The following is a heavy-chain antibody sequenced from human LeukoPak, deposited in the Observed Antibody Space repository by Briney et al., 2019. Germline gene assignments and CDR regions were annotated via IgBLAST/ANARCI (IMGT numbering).Heavy chain of an antibody. D-gene: IGHD3-22*01. CDR1: GFTFDDYA. Sequence: GRSLRLSCAASGFTFDDYAMHWVRQAPGKGLEWVSGISWNSGSIGYADSVKGRFTISRDNAKNSLYLQMNSLRAEDMALYCCAKDIDSSGRDAFDIWGQGTMVTVSS. CDR3: AKDIDSSGRDAFDI. CDR2: ISWNSGSI. V-gene: IGHV3-9*03. J-gene: IGHJ3*02.